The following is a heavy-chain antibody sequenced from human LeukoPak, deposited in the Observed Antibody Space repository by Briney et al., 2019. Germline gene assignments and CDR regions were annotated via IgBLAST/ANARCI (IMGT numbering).Heavy chain of an antibody. V-gene: IGHV1-2*02. J-gene: IGHJ5*02. D-gene: IGHD2-8*01. Sequence: ASVKVSCKASGHIFTGYYIHWVRQAPGQGLEWMGWINPNSGGTNYAQKLQGRVTMTTDTSTSTAYMELRSLRSDDTAVYYCARGDVLMVYACWFDPWGQGTLVTVSS. CDR2: INPNSGGT. CDR1: GHIFTGYY. CDR3: ARGDVLMVYACWFDP.